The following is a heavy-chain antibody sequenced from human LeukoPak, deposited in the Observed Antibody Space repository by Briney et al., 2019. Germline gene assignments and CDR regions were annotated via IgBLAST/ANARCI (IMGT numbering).Heavy chain of an antibody. V-gene: IGHV3-53*01. J-gene: IGHJ6*03. Sequence: QSGGSLRLSCAAFGFTVSSNYMSWVRQAPGKGLEWVSVIYSGGSTYYADSVKGRFTISRDNSKNTLYLQMNSLRAEDTAVYYCARAVRDIVVVPAAIRWGYYMDVWGKGTTVTVSS. CDR1: GFTVSSNY. CDR3: ARAVRDIVVVPAAIRWGYYMDV. D-gene: IGHD2-2*01. CDR2: IYSGGST.